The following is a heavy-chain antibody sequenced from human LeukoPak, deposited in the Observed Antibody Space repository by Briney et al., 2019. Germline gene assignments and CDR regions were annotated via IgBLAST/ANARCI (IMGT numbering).Heavy chain of an antibody. CDR1: GFTVSSNY. Sequence: GGSLRLSCAVSGFTVSSNYMSWVRQAPGKGLEWVSVIYSGGSTYYADSVKGRFTISRDNSKNTLYLQMNSLRAEDTAVYYCAKDVEQWLATYYFDYWGQGTLVTVSS. CDR2: IYSGGST. D-gene: IGHD6-19*01. V-gene: IGHV3-53*01. J-gene: IGHJ4*02. CDR3: AKDVEQWLATYYFDY.